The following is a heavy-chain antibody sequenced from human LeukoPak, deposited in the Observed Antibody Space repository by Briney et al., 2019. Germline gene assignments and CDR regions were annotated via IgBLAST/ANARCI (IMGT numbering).Heavy chain of an antibody. CDR3: AREFEAAAGY. V-gene: IGHV1-2*02. D-gene: IGHD6-13*01. Sequence: ASVKVSCKASGYTFTGYYMHWVRQAPGQGLEWMGWINPNSGGTNYAQKFQGRVTMTRDTSISTAYMELSRLRSDDAAVYYCAREFEAAAGYWGQGTLVTVSS. J-gene: IGHJ4*02. CDR1: GYTFTGYY. CDR2: INPNSGGT.